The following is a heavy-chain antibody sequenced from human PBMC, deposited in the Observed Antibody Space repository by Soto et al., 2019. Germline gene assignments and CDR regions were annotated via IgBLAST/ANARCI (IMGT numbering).Heavy chain of an antibody. J-gene: IGHJ5*02. V-gene: IGHV1-18*01. Sequence: QVQMVQSGTEVKRPGASVTISCKTSGYTFTNSEISWVRQAPGRSLEWMGWINTYNGNTNFAQNLQGRVTLTKDTSTSTAYMELRSLTSDDTALYYCARGFHRYVSWGQGTLVTVSS. D-gene: IGHD3-16*01. CDR2: INTYNGNT. CDR1: GYTFTNSE. CDR3: ARGFHRYVS.